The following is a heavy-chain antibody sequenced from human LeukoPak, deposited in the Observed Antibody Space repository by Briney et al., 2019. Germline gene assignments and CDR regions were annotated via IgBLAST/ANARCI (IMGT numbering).Heavy chain of an antibody. V-gene: IGHV3-23*01. Sequence: GGSLRFSCAASGFSFSTYAIHWVRQAPGKGLEWVSTISGSGAYTYYADSVKGRFTISRDNSKNTLCLQMNSLRAEDTAVYYCAKYFASGSYYKLPHWGQGTLVTVSS. CDR2: ISGSGAYT. CDR3: AKYFASGSYYKLPH. J-gene: IGHJ1*01. D-gene: IGHD3-10*01. CDR1: GFSFSTYA.